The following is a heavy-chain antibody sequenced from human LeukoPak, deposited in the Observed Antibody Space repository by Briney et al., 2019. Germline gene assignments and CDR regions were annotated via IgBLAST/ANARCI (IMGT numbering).Heavy chain of an antibody. Sequence: GRSLRLSCAASGFTFSSYGMHWVRQAPGKGLEWVAVISYDGSNKYYADSVKGRFTISRDNSKNTLYLQMNSLRAEDTAVYYCARRRSSGIAAAGPQAVYYFDYWGQGTLVTVSS. D-gene: IGHD6-13*01. CDR2: ISYDGSNK. J-gene: IGHJ4*02. CDR3: ARRRSSGIAAAGPQAVYYFDY. V-gene: IGHV3-30*03. CDR1: GFTFSSYG.